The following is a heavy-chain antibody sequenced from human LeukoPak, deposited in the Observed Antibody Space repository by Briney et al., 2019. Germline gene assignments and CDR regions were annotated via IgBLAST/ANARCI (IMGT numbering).Heavy chain of an antibody. V-gene: IGHV3-53*01. J-gene: IGHJ6*02. Sequence: GGSLRLSCAASGFTVSSNYMSWVRQAPGKGLEWVSVIYSGGSTYYADSVKGRFTISRDNSKNTLYLQMNSLRAEDTAVYYCAREGVRESNIFYYGIDVWGQGTTVTVSS. CDR1: GFTVSSNY. CDR2: IYSGGST. D-gene: IGHD2/OR15-2a*01. CDR3: AREGVRESNIFYYGIDV.